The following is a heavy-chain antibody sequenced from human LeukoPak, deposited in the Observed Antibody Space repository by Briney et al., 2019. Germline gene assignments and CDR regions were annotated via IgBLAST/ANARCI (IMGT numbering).Heavy chain of an antibody. J-gene: IGHJ4*02. CDR1: GGSISSSSYY. Sequence: PSETLSLTCTVSGGSISSSSYYWGWVRQPPGKGLEWIGYISYSGSTNYNPSLKSRVTISVDTSKNQFSLKVSSVTAADTAVYFCARVRASLTIDYWGQGALVTVSS. CDR3: ARVRASLTIDY. V-gene: IGHV4-61*05. CDR2: ISYSGST.